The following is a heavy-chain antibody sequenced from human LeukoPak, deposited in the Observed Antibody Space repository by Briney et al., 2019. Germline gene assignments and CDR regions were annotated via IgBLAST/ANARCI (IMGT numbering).Heavy chain of an antibody. V-gene: IGHV4-4*07. J-gene: IGHJ5*02. CDR1: GGSISSYY. CDR2: IYTSGST. Sequence: KPSETLSLTCTVSGGSISSYYWSWIRQPAGKGLEWIGRIYTSGSTNYNPSLKSRVTMSVDTSKNQFSLKLSSVTAADTAVYYCARDARVMEVAWFDPWGQGTLVTVSS. CDR3: ARDARVMEVAWFDP. D-gene: IGHD2-8*01.